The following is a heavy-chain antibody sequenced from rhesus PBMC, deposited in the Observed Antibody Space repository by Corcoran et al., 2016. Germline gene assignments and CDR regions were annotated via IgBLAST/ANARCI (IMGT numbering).Heavy chain of an antibody. J-gene: IGHJ4*01. CDR3: ARGDYGNLRAFDY. CDR1: GYSISSGYG. Sequence: QVQLQESGPGLVKPSETLSLTCAVSGYSISSGYGWGWIRQPPGKGLEWIGQIYGGSGSTHYTPPRQIRVTVSKDPSKNHFSLKLSSVTAADTAVYYCARGDYGNLRAFDYWGQGVLVTVSS. V-gene: IGHV4-127*01. D-gene: IGHD4-35*01. CDR2: IYGGSGST.